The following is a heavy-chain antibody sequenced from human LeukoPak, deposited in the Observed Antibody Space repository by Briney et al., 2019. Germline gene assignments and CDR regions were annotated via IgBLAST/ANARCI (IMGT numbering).Heavy chain of an antibody. J-gene: IGHJ4*02. CDR1: GFTFSSYE. V-gene: IGHV3-48*03. CDR2: ISSSGSTI. D-gene: IGHD3-10*01. CDR3: ARDVGFGGYSRGIFDY. Sequence: PGGSLRLSCAASGFTFSSYEMNWVRQAPGKGLEWVSYISSSGSTIYYADSVKGRFTISRDNAKNSLYLQMNSLRAEDTAVYYCARDVGFGGYSRGIFDYWGQGTLVTVSS.